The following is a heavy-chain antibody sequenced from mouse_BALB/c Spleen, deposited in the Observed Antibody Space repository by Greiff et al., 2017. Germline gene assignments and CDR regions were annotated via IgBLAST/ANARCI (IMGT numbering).Heavy chain of an antibody. CDR3: ARGDYDVSDWFAY. CDR1: GFTFSDYG. Sequence: EVMLVESGGGLVQPGGSRKLSCAASGFTFSDYGMAWVRQAPGKGPEWVAFISNLAYSTYYADTVTGRFTISRENAKNTLYLEMSSLRSEDTAMYYCARGDYDVSDWFAYWGQGTLVTVSA. V-gene: IGHV5-15*02. J-gene: IGHJ3*01. D-gene: IGHD2-4*01. CDR2: ISNLAYST.